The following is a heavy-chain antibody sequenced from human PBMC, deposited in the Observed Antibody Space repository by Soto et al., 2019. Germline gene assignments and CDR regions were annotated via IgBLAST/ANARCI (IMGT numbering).Heavy chain of an antibody. Sequence: SETLSLTCTFSGGSISNYYCSLIRQTPGKGLEYIGFIYNSGTTNYHPSLKSRVTISIDTSKSQFYLKLSSVTAADTAVYYCARDYGDEKRHYYGMDVWGQGTTVTVSS. CDR1: GGSISNYY. CDR2: IYNSGTT. J-gene: IGHJ6*02. D-gene: IGHD4-17*01. V-gene: IGHV4-59*13. CDR3: ARDYGDEKRHYYGMDV.